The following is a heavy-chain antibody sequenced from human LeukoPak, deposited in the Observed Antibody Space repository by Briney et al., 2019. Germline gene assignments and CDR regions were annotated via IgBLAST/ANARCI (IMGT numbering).Heavy chain of an antibody. Sequence: PGGSLRLSCAASGFTFSSYDMHWVRQVTGKGLEWVSAIGTIGDTYYPGSVKGRFTISRENAKNSLYLQMNSLRVGDTAVYYCAREVLGAAPGPGQGGMDVWGQGTTVTVSS. CDR1: GFTFSSYD. V-gene: IGHV3-13*01. D-gene: IGHD6-13*01. J-gene: IGHJ6*02. CDR3: AREVLGAAPGPGQGGMDV. CDR2: IGTIGDT.